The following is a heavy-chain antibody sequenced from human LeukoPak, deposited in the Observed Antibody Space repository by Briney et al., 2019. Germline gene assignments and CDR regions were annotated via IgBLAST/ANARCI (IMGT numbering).Heavy chain of an antibody. D-gene: IGHD6-19*01. J-gene: IGHJ4*02. CDR1: GGSISSYY. Sequence: SETLSLTCTVSGGSISSYYWSWIRQPAGKGLEWIGRIYTSGSTNYNPSLKSRVTMSVDTSKNQFSLKLSSVTAADTAVYYCARGGGRSGWSLFDYWGQGTLVTVSS. CDR2: IYTSGST. V-gene: IGHV4-4*07. CDR3: ARGGGRSGWSLFDY.